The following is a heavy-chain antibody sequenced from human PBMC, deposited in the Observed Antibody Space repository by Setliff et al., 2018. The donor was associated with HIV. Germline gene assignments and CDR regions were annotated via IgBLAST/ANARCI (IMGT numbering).Heavy chain of an antibody. Sequence: GSSVKVSCKASGYTFSNYDINWVRQATGQGLEWVGWMNPNSGNTGYAQKFQGRVTLTRNTSISTAYMELSSLRSEDTAVSSCARVATVSHPGDYFDYWGQGTLVTVSS. CDR1: GYTFSNYD. D-gene: IGHD4-4*01. CDR3: ARVATVSHPGDYFDY. CDR2: MNPNSGNT. J-gene: IGHJ4*02. V-gene: IGHV1-8*01.